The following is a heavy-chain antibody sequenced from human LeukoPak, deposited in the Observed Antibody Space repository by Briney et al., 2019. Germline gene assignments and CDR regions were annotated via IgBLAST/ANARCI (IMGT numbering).Heavy chain of an antibody. V-gene: IGHV4-34*01. CDR1: GGSFSGYY. J-gene: IGHJ6*03. Sequence: SETLSLTCAVYGGSFSGYYWSRIRQPPGEGLEWIGEINHSGSTNYNPSLRSRVTISVDTSKNQFSLKLSSVTAADTAVYYCARAGIGIRYYMDVWGKGTTVTVSS. D-gene: IGHD3-10*01. CDR3: ARAGIGIRYYMDV. CDR2: INHSGST.